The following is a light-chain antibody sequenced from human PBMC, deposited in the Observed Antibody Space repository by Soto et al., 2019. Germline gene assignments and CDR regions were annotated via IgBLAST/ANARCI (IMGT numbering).Light chain of an antibody. CDR3: QSYDSGLSAVI. J-gene: IGLJ2*01. Sequence: QSVLTQPPSVSGAPGQRVTISCTGSSFNIGAGYDVHWYQQLPGTAPKLLIYGNNNRPSGVPDRFSDSKSGASASLAITGLQAEDEADYYCQSYDSGLSAVIFGGGTKLTVL. CDR1: SFNIGAGYD. CDR2: GNN. V-gene: IGLV1-40*01.